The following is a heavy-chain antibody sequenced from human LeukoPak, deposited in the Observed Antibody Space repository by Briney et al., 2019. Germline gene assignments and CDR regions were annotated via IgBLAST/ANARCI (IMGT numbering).Heavy chain of an antibody. CDR1: GGSISSGDYY. Sequence: SETLSLTCTVSGGSISSGDYYWSWIRQPPGKGLEWIGSIYYSGSTYYNPSLKSRVTISVDTSKNQFSLKLSSVTAADTAVYYCALAVAHIKTFDYWGQGTLVTVSS. V-gene: IGHV4-39*07. CDR2: IYYSGST. D-gene: IGHD6-19*01. CDR3: ALAVAHIKTFDY. J-gene: IGHJ4*02.